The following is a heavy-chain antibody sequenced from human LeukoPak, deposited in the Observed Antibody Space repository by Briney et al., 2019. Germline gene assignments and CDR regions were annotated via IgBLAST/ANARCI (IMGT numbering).Heavy chain of an antibody. D-gene: IGHD6-13*01. CDR2: IYYSGST. V-gene: IGHV4-59*01. Sequence: SETLSLTCTVSGGSISSYYWSWIRQPPGKGLEWIGYIYYSGSTNYNPSLKSRVTISVDTSKNQFSLKLGSVTAADTAVYYCATTGILAAAGSLAFDIWGQGTMVTVSS. CDR1: GGSISSYY. J-gene: IGHJ3*02. CDR3: ATTGILAAAGSLAFDI.